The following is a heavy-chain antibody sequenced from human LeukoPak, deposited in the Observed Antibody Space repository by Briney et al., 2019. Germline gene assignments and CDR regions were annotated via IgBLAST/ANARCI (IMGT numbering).Heavy chain of an antibody. Sequence: GGSLRLSCAASGFTFSSYAMSWVRQAPGKGLEWVSAISGSGGSTYYADSVKGRFTISRDNSKNTLYLQMNSLRAEDTAVYYCAGYCTNGVCYMRPDYWGQGTLVTVSS. CDR2: ISGSGGST. CDR1: GFTFSSYA. J-gene: IGHJ4*02. D-gene: IGHD2-8*01. V-gene: IGHV3-23*01. CDR3: AGYCTNGVCYMRPDY.